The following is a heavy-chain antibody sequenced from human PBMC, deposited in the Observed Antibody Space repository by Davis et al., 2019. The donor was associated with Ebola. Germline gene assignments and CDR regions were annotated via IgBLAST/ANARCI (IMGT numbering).Heavy chain of an antibody. V-gene: IGHV3-73*01. J-gene: IGHJ4*02. CDR3: TGADHGDYGVFDY. D-gene: IGHD4-17*01. CDR1: VLTFSGSA. Sequence: GGSLTLSCAASVLTFSGSAMHWVRQASGKGLEWVGRIRSKANSYATAYAASVKGRFTIPRDDSKNTAYLHMNSLKTEDTAVYYCTGADHGDYGVFDYWGQGTLVTVSS. CDR2: IRSKANSYAT.